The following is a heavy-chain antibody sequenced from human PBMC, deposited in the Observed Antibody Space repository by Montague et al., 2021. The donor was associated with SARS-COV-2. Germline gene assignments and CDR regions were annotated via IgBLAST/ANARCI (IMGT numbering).Heavy chain of an antibody. V-gene: IGHV2-70*11. D-gene: IGHD7-27*01. Sequence: PPLVKPTQTLTLTCTFSGFSLRTAGTCVSWIRQPPGKAPQWLARIDWDGDKYYSRTLETRVSISTDTAKTQVVLTMTNVDPMDTATYYCARLSGVAPRCYYEGMDVWGQGTAVTVSS. CDR2: IDWDGDK. CDR3: ARLSGVAPRCYYEGMDV. J-gene: IGHJ6*02. CDR1: GFSLRTAGTC.